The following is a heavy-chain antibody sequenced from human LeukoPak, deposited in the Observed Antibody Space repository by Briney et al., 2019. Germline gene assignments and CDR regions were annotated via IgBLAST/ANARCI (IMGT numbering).Heavy chain of an antibody. CDR3: ARHEGLARPFDY. CDR2: IYSTGST. CDR1: GSSISNYY. Sequence: ASETLSLTCSVSGSSISNYYWSWIRQSPGKGLEWIGYIYSTGSTDYNPSLKSRVTISVDTSKNQFSLRLSSVTAADTAVYFCARHEGLARPFDYWGQGTLVPVSS. J-gene: IGHJ4*02. V-gene: IGHV4-59*08. D-gene: IGHD6-19*01.